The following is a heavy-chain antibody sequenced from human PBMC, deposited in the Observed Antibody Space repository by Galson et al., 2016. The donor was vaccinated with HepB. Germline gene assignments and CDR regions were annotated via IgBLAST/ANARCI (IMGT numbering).Heavy chain of an antibody. CDR3: ARGQWGPAALYYFDY. J-gene: IGHJ4*02. V-gene: IGHV3-11*01. CDR2: ISSSAKTI. CDR1: GFDFSDYY. D-gene: IGHD6-19*01. Sequence: SLRLSCAASGFDFSDYYMSWIRKAPGKGLEWVSYISSSAKTILYADSVEGRITISRDNAKKSVSLQMNSLRVEDTAMYYCARGQWGPAALYYFDYCGKGTLLTVSS.